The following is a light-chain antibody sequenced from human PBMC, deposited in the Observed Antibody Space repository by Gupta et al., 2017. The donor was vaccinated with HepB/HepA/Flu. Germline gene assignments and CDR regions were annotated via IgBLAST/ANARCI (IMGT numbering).Light chain of an antibody. CDR1: SPNIGAGYD. Sequence: QSVLTQPPSVSGAPGQRVTIPCTGSSPNIGAGYDVHWYQQLPGTAPKLLIYDNINRPSGVPDRFSGSKSGTSASLAITGLQAEDEADYYCQSYDSSLSGPVVFGGGTKLTVL. J-gene: IGLJ2*01. CDR2: DNI. CDR3: QSYDSSLSGPVV. V-gene: IGLV1-40*01.